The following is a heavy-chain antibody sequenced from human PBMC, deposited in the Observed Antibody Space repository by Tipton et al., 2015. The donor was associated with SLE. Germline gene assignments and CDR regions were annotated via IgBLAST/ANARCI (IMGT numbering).Heavy chain of an antibody. D-gene: IGHD4-23*01. J-gene: IGHJ4*02. CDR3: ARNHGGNPFDY. V-gene: IGHV4-34*01. Sequence: LRLSCAVYGGSFSGYYWSWIRQPPGKGLEWIGEINHSGSTNYNPSLKSRVTISVDTSKSQFSLKLSSVTAADTAVYYCARNHGGNPFDYWGQGTLVTVSS. CDR2: INHSGST. CDR1: GGSFSGYY.